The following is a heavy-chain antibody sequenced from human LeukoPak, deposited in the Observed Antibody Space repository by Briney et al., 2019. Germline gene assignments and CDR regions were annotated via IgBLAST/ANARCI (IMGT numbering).Heavy chain of an antibody. D-gene: IGHD3-16*01. J-gene: IGHJ4*02. CDR3: AKDYAVGSIDY. V-gene: IGHV3-23*01. Sequence: GGSLRLSCAASGFTFSSSAMSWVRQAPGKGLEWVSTISGSGDRTYYADSVKGRFTISRDNSKNTVSLQMESLRAEDTALYYCAKDYAVGSIDYWGQGTLVTVSS. CDR1: GFTFSSSA. CDR2: ISGSGDRT.